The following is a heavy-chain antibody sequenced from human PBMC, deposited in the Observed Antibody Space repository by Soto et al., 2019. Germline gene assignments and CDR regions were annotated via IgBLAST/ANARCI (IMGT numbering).Heavy chain of an antibody. V-gene: IGHV6-1*01. J-gene: IGHJ6*02. CDR2: AHYRSQWYY. CDR1: GDSVSSNSAA. Sequence: PSQTLSRTCAISGDSVSSNSAAWNWIRQSPSRGLEWLGRAHYRSQWYYDSAVSVRSRITVIPDTSKNQFSLQLNSMTPEDTAVYYCTNQKGDSRTHTGMDVWGQGTTVTVSS. D-gene: IGHD2-21*02. CDR3: TNQKGDSRTHTGMDV.